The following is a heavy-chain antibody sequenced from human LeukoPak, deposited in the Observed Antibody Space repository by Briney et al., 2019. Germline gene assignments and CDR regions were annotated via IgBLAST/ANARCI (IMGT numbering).Heavy chain of an antibody. D-gene: IGHD1-26*01. CDR3: ARDLARWEGQDWFDP. V-gene: IGHV4-59*12. Sequence: PSETLSLTCTVSGGSISSYYWSWIRQPPGKGLEWIGYIYYSGSTNYNPSLKSRVTISVDTSKNQFSLKLSSVTAADTAVYYCARDLARWEGQDWFDPWGQGTLVTVSS. J-gene: IGHJ5*02. CDR1: GGSISSYY. CDR2: IYYSGST.